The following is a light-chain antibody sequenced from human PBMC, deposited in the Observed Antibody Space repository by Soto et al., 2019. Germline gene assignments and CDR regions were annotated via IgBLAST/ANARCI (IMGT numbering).Light chain of an antibody. Sequence: DIQMTQSPSSLSASVGARVSITCRASEDIRTSLSWFQHKPGRAPKLLIYGASYLETGVPSRFRGSGSGTDFTLTISSLQPEDIATYYCQHYNNLPPFTFGPGTIVDI. CDR2: GAS. CDR3: QHYNNLPPFT. V-gene: IGKV1-33*01. J-gene: IGKJ3*01. CDR1: EDIRTS.